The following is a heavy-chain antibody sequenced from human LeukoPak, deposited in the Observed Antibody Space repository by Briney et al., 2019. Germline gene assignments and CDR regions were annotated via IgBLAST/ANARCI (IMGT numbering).Heavy chain of an antibody. J-gene: IGHJ4*02. D-gene: IGHD3-10*01. Sequence: GGSLRLSCATSGFPFTETWMHWVRQVPGKGLVWVSRIRSDGSDERYEEAVKGRFTISRDNAKNTLYLQMNSLRVEDTAVYYCAREWSGFGELPDYWGQGTLVTVSS. V-gene: IGHV3-74*01. CDR1: GFPFTETW. CDR2: IRSDGSDE. CDR3: AREWSGFGELPDY.